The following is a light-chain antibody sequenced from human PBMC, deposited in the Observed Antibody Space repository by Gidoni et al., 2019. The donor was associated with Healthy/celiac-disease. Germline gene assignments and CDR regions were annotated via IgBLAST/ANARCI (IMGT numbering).Light chain of an antibody. CDR2: EVS. Sequence: QSALTQPASVSGSPGQSIPLSCTGTSSDVGGYNYVSWYQQHPGKAPKLMIYEVSNRPSGVSNRFSGSKSGNTASLTISGLQAEDEADYYCSSYTSSSTLEVVFGGGTKLTVL. CDR3: SSYTSSSTLEVV. V-gene: IGLV2-14*01. J-gene: IGLJ2*01. CDR1: SSDVGGYNY.